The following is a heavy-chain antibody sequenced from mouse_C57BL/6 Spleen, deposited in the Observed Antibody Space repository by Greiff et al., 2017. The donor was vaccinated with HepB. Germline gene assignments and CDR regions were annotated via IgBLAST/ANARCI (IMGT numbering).Heavy chain of an antibody. V-gene: IGHV3-6*01. D-gene: IGHD2-1*01. J-gene: IGHJ2*01. CDR1: GYSITSGYY. Sequence: ESGPGLVKPSQSLSLTCSVTGYSITSGYYWNWIRQFPGNKLEWMGYISYDGSNNYNPSLKNRISITRDTSKNQFFLKLNSVTTEDTATYYCARVALLSFYFDYWGQGTTLTVSS. CDR3: ARVALLSFYFDY. CDR2: ISYDGSN.